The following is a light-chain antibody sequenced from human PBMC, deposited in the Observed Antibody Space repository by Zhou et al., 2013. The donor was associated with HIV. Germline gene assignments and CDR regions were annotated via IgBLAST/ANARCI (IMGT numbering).Light chain of an antibody. Sequence: EIVLTQSPGTLSLSPGERATLSCRASHTVTSNYLAWYQHKPGQGPKVLIFGASTRANGIPGRFSGSGSGTEFTLTISRLEPEDFAVYYCQQNNNWPPKITFGQGTRLEIK. CDR2: GAS. CDR1: HTVTSNY. CDR3: QQNNNWPPKIT. V-gene: IGKV3-20*01. J-gene: IGKJ5*01.